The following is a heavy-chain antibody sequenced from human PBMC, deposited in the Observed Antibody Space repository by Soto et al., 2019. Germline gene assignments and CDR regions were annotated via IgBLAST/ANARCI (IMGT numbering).Heavy chain of an antibody. D-gene: IGHD1-26*01. Sequence: VGSLRLSCAASGFTFSSYSMNWVRQAPGKGLEWVSSISSSSSYIYYADSVKGRFTISRDNAKNSLYLQMNSLRAEDTAVYYCARDRTHSGSYYFKGSNWFDPWGQGTLVTVSS. CDR3: ARDRTHSGSYYFKGSNWFDP. CDR1: GFTFSSYS. CDR2: ISSSSSYI. V-gene: IGHV3-21*01. J-gene: IGHJ5*02.